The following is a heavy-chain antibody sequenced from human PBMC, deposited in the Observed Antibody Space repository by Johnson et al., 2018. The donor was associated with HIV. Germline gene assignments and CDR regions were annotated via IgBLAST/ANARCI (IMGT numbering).Heavy chain of an antibody. J-gene: IGHJ3*02. Sequence: QMLLVESGGGVVQPGGSLRLSCAASGFTFSDYYMSWIRQAPGKGLEWVSYISSSGSTIYYADSVKGRFSISRDNAKNSLFLQMNSLRAEDTALYYCAKGGGQQLAHAFDIWGQGTMVTVSS. CDR2: ISSSGSTI. CDR1: GFTFSDYY. D-gene: IGHD6-13*01. CDR3: AKGGGQQLAHAFDI. V-gene: IGHV3-11*01.